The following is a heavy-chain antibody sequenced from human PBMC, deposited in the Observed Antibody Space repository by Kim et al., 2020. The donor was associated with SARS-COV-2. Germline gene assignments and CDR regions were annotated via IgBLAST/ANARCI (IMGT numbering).Heavy chain of an antibody. D-gene: IGHD6-13*01. J-gene: IGHJ6*02. CDR2: INSDGSST. CDR1: GFTFSSYW. CDR3: ARDSTLSSSWYWGRYYYGMDV. Sequence: GGSLRLSCAASGFTFSSYWMHWVRQAPGKGLVWVSRINSDGSSTSYADSVKGRFTISRDNAKNTLYLQMNSLRAEDTAGYYCARDSTLSSSWYWGRYYYGMDVWGQGTTVTVSS. V-gene: IGHV3-74*01.